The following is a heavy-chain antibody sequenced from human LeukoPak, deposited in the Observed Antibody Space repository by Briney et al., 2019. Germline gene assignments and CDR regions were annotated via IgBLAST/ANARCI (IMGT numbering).Heavy chain of an antibody. CDR2: IWYDGSNK. CDR1: GFTFSSYG. J-gene: IGHJ4*02. CDR3: ARGIKCSGGSCYFDY. Sequence: GGSLRLSCAASGFTFSSYGMHWVRQAPGKGLEWVAVIWYDGSNKYYADSVKGRFTISRDNSKNTLYLQMNSLRAEDTAVYYCARGIKCSGGSCYFDYWGQGTLVTVSS. D-gene: IGHD2-15*01. V-gene: IGHV3-33*01.